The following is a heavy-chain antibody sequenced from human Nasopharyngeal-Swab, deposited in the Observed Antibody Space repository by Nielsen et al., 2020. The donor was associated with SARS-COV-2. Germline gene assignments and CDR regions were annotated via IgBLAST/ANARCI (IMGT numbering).Heavy chain of an antibody. Sequence: ASVKVSCKASGYTFNSYAIHWVRQAPGQGPEWMGWINTNTGNPTYGQGFTGRFVFSLDTSVSTAYLQIGSLKADDTAVYYCARSRSTIVMAGSDYWGQGTLVTVSS. CDR3: ARSRSTIVMAGSDY. J-gene: IGHJ4*02. CDR2: INTNTGNP. CDR1: GYTFNSYA. V-gene: IGHV7-4-1*01. D-gene: IGHD6-19*01.